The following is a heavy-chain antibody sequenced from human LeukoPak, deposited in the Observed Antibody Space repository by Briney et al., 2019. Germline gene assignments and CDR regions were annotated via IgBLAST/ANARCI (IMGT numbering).Heavy chain of an antibody. J-gene: IGHJ4*02. CDR1: GGSFSGYY. V-gene: IGHV4-34*01. D-gene: IGHD6-13*01. CDR2: INHSGST. Sequence: SETLSLTCAVYGGSFSGYYWSWIRQPPGKGLEWIGEINHSGSTNYNPSLKSRVTISVDTSENQFSLKLSSVTAADTAVYYCARDNGVAAAGTLYFDYWGQGTLVTVSS. CDR3: ARDNGVAAAGTLYFDY.